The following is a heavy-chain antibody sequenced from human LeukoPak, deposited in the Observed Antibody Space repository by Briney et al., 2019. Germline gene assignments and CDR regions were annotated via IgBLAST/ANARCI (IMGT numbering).Heavy chain of an antibody. Sequence: PGGSLRLSCAASGFTFSSYEMSWVRQAPGKGLEWVSYISSSGSTIYYADSVKGRFTISRDNAKNSLYLQMNSLRAEDTAVYYCARGAGAYSHPYDYWGQGTLVTVSS. J-gene: IGHJ4*02. CDR2: ISSSGSTI. V-gene: IGHV3-48*03. CDR1: GFTFSSYE. D-gene: IGHD4/OR15-4a*01. CDR3: ARGAGAYSHPYDY.